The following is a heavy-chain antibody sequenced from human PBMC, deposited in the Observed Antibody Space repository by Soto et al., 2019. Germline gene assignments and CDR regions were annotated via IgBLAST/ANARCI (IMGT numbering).Heavy chain of an antibody. CDR2: IYYSGST. V-gene: IGHV4-59*01. CDR1: GGSISSYY. J-gene: IGHJ4*02. Sequence: SETLSLTCTVSGGSISSYYWSWIRQPPGKGLEWIGYIYYSGSTNYNPSLKSRVTISVDTSKNQFSLKLSSVTAADTAVYYCARDRARVRYGRGESIFDYWGQGTLVTVSS. D-gene: IGHD4-17*01. CDR3: ARDRARVRYGRGESIFDY.